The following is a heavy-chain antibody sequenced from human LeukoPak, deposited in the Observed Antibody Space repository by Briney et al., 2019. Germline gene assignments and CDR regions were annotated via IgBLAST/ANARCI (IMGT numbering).Heavy chain of an antibody. CDR3: AREDTAQNWFDP. V-gene: IGHV4-39*02. Sequence: PSETLSLTCTVSGGSISSSSYYWGWIRQPPGKGLEWIGSIYYSGSTYYNPSLKSRVNISVDTSKNQFSLKLSSVTAADTAVYYCAREDTAQNWFDPWGQGTLVTVSS. D-gene: IGHD5-18*01. CDR1: GGSISSSSYY. CDR2: IYYSGST. J-gene: IGHJ5*02.